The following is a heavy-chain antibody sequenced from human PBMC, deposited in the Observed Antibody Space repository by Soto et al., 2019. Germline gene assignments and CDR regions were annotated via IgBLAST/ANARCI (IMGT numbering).Heavy chain of an antibody. J-gene: IGHJ4*02. CDR2: IYYSGST. CDR3: AREFVGATLHSPEGFDY. D-gene: IGHD1-26*01. Sequence: SETLSLTCTVSGGSVSSGSYYWSWIRQPPGKGLEWIGYIYYSGSTNYNPSLKSRVTISVDTSKNQFSLKLSSVTAADTAVYHCAREFVGATLHSPEGFDYWGQGTLVTVSS. V-gene: IGHV4-61*01. CDR1: GGSVSSGSYY.